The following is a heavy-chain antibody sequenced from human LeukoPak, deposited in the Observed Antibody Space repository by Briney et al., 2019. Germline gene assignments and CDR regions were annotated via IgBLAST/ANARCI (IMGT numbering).Heavy chain of an antibody. CDR3: ANEEIPNDN. V-gene: IGHV3-23*01. D-gene: IGHD2-2*02. CDR2: ISIRGDKT. CDR1: GFAFDNHA. J-gene: IGHJ1*01. Sequence: PGGSLRLSCVVSGFAFDNHAMTWVRQAPGKGLEWVSGISIRGDKTYYADSVEGRFTISGDNSKSTLYLQMNSLRAEDTAMYYCANEEIPNDNWGQGTLVTVSS.